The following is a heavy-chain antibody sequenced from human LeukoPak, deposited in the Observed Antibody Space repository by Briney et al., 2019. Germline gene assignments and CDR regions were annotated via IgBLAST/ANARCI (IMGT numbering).Heavy chain of an antibody. D-gene: IGHD3-22*01. CDR1: GYTFTSYG. J-gene: IGHJ1*01. V-gene: IGHV1-18*01. CDR2: ISAYNGNT. Sequence: GASVKVSCKASGYTFTSYGISWARQAPGQGLEWMGWISAYNGNTNYAQKLQGRVTMTTDTSTSTAYMELRSLRSDDTAVYYCARDKATLTMIPFHFQHWGQGTLVTVSS. CDR3: ARDKATLTMIPFHFQH.